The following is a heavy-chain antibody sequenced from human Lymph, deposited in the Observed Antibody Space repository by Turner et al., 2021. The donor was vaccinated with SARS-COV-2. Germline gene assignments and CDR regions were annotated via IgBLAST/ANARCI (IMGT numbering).Heavy chain of an antibody. Sequence: DVQLVESGGGLVQPGWSLRLSCAASGFTFDYYAMHWVRQAPGKGLEWVSGINWNSGSIAYAESVKGRFTISRDNAKNSLYLQMNSLRAEDTALYYCAKDLAGRYYSCFDDWGQGTLVTVSS. J-gene: IGHJ4*02. CDR1: GFTFDYYA. CDR2: INWNSGSI. V-gene: IGHV3-9*01. CDR3: AKDLAGRYYSCFDD. D-gene: IGHD1-26*01.